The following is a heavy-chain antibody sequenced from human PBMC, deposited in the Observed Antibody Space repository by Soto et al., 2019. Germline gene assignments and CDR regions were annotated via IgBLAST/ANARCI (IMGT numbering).Heavy chain of an antibody. D-gene: IGHD5-12*01. CDR1: GFSLSTSGMC. Sequence: SGPTLVNPTQTLTLTCTFSGFSLSTSGMCVSWIRQPPGKALEWLARIDWDDDKYYSTSLKTRLTISKDTSKNQVVLTMTNMDPVDTATYYCASSPPYSPCPGYYYTDVWGKGTTVTV. V-gene: IGHV2-70*11. CDR3: ASSPPYSPCPGYYYTDV. CDR2: IDWDDDK. J-gene: IGHJ6*03.